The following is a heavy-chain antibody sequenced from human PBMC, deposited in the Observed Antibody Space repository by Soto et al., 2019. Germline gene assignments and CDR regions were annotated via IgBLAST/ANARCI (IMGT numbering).Heavy chain of an antibody. V-gene: IGHV4-59*01. CDR3: AREGISGSYYFDF. CDR2: IFYSGST. CDR1: GVSISSYF. D-gene: IGHD3-10*01. Sequence: SETLSLTCTVSGVSISSYFWSWIRQPPGKGLEWIGYIFYSGSTNYNPSLKSRVTMSLDTSKNQFSLKLVSVTPADTAVYYCAREGISGSYYFDFWGQGTLVTVSS. J-gene: IGHJ4*01.